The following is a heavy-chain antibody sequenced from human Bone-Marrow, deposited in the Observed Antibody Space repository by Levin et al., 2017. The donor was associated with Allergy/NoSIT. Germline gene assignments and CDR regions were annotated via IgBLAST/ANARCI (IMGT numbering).Heavy chain of an antibody. J-gene: IGHJ3*02. V-gene: IGHV4-31*03. CDR2: IHSNGNT. CDR1: GGSIANDGYY. D-gene: IGHD3-3*01. Sequence: SCTVSGGSIANDGYYWSWIRHHPGKGLEWFGYIHSNGNTFYNPSLQSRVTISLGASKTQFFLNLRSVTAADTAVYYCARVGVTIGFDIWGQGTVVTVS. CDR3: ARVGVTIGFDI.